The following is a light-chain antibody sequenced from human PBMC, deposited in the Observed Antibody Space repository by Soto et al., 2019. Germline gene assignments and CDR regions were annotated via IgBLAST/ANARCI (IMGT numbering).Light chain of an antibody. CDR3: HHYNTWPWT. Sequence: ETVMTQSPATLSVSPGESATLSSRASQSVNSNLAWYQQKLGQAPRVLIYGASTRATGIPARFSGSGSETEFILTINSLQSEDFAIYYCHHYNTWPWTFGQGTKVDI. CDR2: GAS. CDR1: QSVNSN. V-gene: IGKV3-15*01. J-gene: IGKJ1*01.